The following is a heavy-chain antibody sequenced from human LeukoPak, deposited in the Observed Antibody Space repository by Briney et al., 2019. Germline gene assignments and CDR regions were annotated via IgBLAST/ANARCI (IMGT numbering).Heavy chain of an antibody. V-gene: IGHV1-8*01. CDR1: GYTFTSYD. CDR2: MKPNSGNT. CDR3: ARVRTMVRGVIGY. Sequence: VASVKVSCKASGYTFTSYDINWVRQATGQGLEWMGWMKPNSGNTGYAQKFQGRVTMTRNTSISTAYMELSSLRSEDTAVYYCARVRTMVRGVIGYWGQGTLVTVSS. D-gene: IGHD3-10*01. J-gene: IGHJ4*02.